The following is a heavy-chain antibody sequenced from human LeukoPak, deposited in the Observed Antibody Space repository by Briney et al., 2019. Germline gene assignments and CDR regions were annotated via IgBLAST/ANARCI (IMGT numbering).Heavy chain of an antibody. Sequence: GGSLRLSCAASGFTFSTYAMSWVRQAPGKGLEWVSAISGSGGSTYYADSMKGRFTISRDNSKNTLYLQMNSLRAEDTAIYYCAKDVVGTTTFFDHWGQGTLVTVSS. V-gene: IGHV3-23*01. CDR3: AKDVVGTTTFFDH. D-gene: IGHD1-26*01. CDR1: GFTFSTYA. CDR2: ISGSGGST. J-gene: IGHJ4*02.